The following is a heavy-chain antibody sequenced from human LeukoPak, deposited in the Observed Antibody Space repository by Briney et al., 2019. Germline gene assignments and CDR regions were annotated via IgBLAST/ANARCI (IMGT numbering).Heavy chain of an antibody. CDR1: GGSFSGYY. CDR2: INHSGGT. J-gene: IGHJ5*02. D-gene: IGHD2-2*01. V-gene: IGHV4-34*01. Sequence: PSETLSLTCAVYGGSFSGYYWSWIRQPPGKGLEWIGEINHSGGTNYNPSLKSRVTISVDTSKNQFSLKLSSVTAADTAVYYCARRPLGYCSSTSCAGRYWFDPWGQGTLVTVSS. CDR3: ARRPLGYCSSTSCAGRYWFDP.